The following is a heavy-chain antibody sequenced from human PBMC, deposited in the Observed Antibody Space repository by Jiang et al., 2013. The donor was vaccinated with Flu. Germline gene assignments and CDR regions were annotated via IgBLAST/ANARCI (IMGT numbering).Heavy chain of an antibody. Sequence: VQLVESGGGLVQPGRSLRLSCAASGFTFDDYAMHWVRQAPGKGLEWVSGISWNSGSIGYADSVKGRFTISRDNAKNSLYLQMNSLRAEDTALYYCAKDIFFRGMMAAQVSLWGQGTLVTVSS. D-gene: IGHD5-24*01. CDR2: ISWNSGSI. CDR1: GFTFDDYA. CDR3: AKDIFFRGMMAAQVSL. V-gene: IGHV3-9*01. J-gene: IGHJ4*02.